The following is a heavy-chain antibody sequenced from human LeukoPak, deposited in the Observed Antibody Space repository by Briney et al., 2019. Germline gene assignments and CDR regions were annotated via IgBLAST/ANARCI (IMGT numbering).Heavy chain of an antibody. CDR3: SKAVAGDGSCAYQF. CDR2: ISGSGGSI. Sequence: GGSLRLSCTASGFTFSSYGMTWVRQAPGKGLEWVSTISGSGGSIKFADFVRGRFTISRDIAKNTLYLQMNSLRAEDTAVYYCSKAVAGDGSCAYQFWGTGTLVTV. CDR1: GFTFSSYG. D-gene: IGHD2-15*01. J-gene: IGHJ4*02. V-gene: IGHV3-23*01.